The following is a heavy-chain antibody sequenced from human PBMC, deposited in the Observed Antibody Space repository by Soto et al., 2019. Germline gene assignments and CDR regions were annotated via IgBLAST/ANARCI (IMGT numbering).Heavy chain of an antibody. Sequence: QVQLVQSGAEVKKPGASVKVSCKASGYTFTSYGISWVRQAPGQGLEWMGWISAYNGNTNYAQKLQGRVTMTTDTSTSTAYMELRSLRSDDTAVYYCALEPYYYFWSGYSSNYWGQGTLVTVSS. J-gene: IGHJ4*02. CDR1: GYTFTSYG. V-gene: IGHV1-18*01. D-gene: IGHD3-3*01. CDR3: ALEPYYYFWSGYSSNY. CDR2: ISAYNGNT.